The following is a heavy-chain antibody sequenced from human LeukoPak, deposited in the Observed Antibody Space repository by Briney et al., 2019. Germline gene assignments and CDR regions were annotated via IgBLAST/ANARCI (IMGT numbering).Heavy chain of an antibody. Sequence: PGGSLRLSCAASGFTFSSYWMSWVRQAPGKGLEWVANIKQDGSEKYYVDSVKGRFTISRDNAKNSLYLQMNSLRAEDTAVYYCARGSGDDILTGYPYYFDYWGQGTLVTVSS. CDR3: ARGSGDDILTGYPYYFDY. D-gene: IGHD3-9*01. CDR2: IKQDGSEK. V-gene: IGHV3-7*03. J-gene: IGHJ4*02. CDR1: GFTFSSYW.